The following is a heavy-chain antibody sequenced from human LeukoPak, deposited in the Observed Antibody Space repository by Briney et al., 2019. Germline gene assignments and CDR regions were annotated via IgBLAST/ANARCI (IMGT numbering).Heavy chain of an antibody. CDR3: ARPGAARRDGGFDY. V-gene: IGHV4-34*01. D-gene: IGHD6-6*01. CDR2: INHSGST. Sequence: SETLSLTCAVYGGSFSGYYWSWIRQPPGKGLKWTGEINHSGSTNYNPSLKSRVTISVDTSKNQFSLKLSSVTAADTAVYYCARPGAARRDGGFDYWGPGTLVTVSS. CDR1: GGSFSGYY. J-gene: IGHJ4*02.